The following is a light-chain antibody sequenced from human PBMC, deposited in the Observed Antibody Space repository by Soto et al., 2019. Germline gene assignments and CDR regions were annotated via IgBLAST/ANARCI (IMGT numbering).Light chain of an antibody. J-gene: IGKJ4*01. CDR1: QGIRND. CDR2: AAS. Sequence: DIQMTQSPSSLSASVVDRVTITFRASQGIRNDLGWYQQKPGKAPKLLIYAASTLQSGVPSRFSGSGSETDFTLTISSLQAEDFATYYCQQVNSYPLTFGGGTKVDIK. V-gene: IGKV1-17*01. CDR3: QQVNSYPLT.